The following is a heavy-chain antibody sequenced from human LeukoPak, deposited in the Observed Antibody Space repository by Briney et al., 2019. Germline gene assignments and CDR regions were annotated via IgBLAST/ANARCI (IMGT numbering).Heavy chain of an antibody. CDR2: ISSSSSYI. J-gene: IGHJ4*02. Sequence: PGGSLRLSCAASGFTFSNYGMNWVRQAPGKGLEWVSSISSSSSYIYYADSVKGRFTISRDNAKNSLYLQMNSLRAEDTAVYYCARSYRYSSSWYVLGYWGQGTLVTVSS. CDR1: GFTFSNYG. V-gene: IGHV3-21*01. CDR3: ARSYRYSSSWYVLGY. D-gene: IGHD6-13*01.